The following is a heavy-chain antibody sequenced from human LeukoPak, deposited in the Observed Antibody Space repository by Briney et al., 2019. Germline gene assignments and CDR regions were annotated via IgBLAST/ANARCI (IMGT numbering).Heavy chain of an antibody. CDR1: GDSISSYY. D-gene: IGHD1-26*01. Sequence: SETLSLTCTVSGDSISSYYWDWFRQPAGKGLEWIGRLYASGTTSYNPSLESRVSMSLDTSKNQFSLKLNSVTAADTAVYYCARATYSGDTSYVFDYWGQGTLVSVSS. CDR2: LYASGTT. CDR3: ARATYSGDTSYVFDY. V-gene: IGHV4-4*07. J-gene: IGHJ4*02.